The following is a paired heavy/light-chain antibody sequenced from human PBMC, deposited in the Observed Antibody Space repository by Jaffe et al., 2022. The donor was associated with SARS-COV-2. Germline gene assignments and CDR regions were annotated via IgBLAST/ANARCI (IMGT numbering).Heavy chain of an antibody. CDR1: GYTFTTYA. Sequence: QVQLVQSGAEVKKPGASVKVSCKASGYTFTTYAMHWVRQAPGQRLEWMGWINAGNGNTKYSEKFQGRVTITRDTSASTVYMEMTSLRSEDTALYYCARDTATSGTQDNWFDSWGQGTLVTVSS. CDR2: INAGNGNT. D-gene: IGHD1-1*01. V-gene: IGHV1-3*01. CDR3: ARDTATSGTQDNWFDS. J-gene: IGHJ5*01.
Light chain of an antibody. CDR2: SAS. V-gene: IGKV1-12*01. J-gene: IGKJ1*01. Sequence: DIQMTQSPSSVSASIGDRVAITCRASQGISSWLAWYQQKPGKAPHLLIYSASSLQRGVPSRFSGSGSGTDFTLTINSLQPEDFATYWCQQAYSFPRTFGQGTRVEIK. CDR1: QGISSW. CDR3: QQAYSFPRT.